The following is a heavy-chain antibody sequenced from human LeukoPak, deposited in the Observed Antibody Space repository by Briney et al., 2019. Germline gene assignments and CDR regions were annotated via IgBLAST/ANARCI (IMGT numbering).Heavy chain of an antibody. J-gene: IGHJ4*02. CDR1: GFTFSSYA. Sequence: PGGSLRLSCAASGFTFSSYAMSWVRQAPGKGLEWVSAISGSGGSTYYADSVKGRFTISRDDSKNTLYLHMNSLRAEDTAVYYCAKGDIVVVPAAMVDYWGQGTLVTVSS. V-gene: IGHV3-23*01. CDR2: ISGSGGST. CDR3: AKGDIVVVPAAMVDY. D-gene: IGHD2-2*01.